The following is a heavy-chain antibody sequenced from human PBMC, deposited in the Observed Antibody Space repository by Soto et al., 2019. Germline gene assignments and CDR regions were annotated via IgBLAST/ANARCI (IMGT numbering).Heavy chain of an antibody. D-gene: IGHD2-21*02. Sequence: EVHLLESGGGLVQPGGSLRLSCVASGFSFSSHAMTWVRQAAGKGLEWVASTSGNGGATYHSDSVRGRFTISRDNSKNTLYLQMDSLRGEDTAVYYCAKDLPEYCGSDCFPDYWGQGALVTVSS. V-gene: IGHV3-23*01. CDR3: AKDLPEYCGSDCFPDY. CDR1: GFSFSSHA. CDR2: TSGNGGAT. J-gene: IGHJ4*02.